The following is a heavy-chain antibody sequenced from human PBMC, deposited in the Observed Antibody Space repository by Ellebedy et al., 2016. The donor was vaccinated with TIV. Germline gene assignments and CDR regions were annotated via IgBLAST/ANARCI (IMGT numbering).Heavy chain of an antibody. D-gene: IGHD1-7*01. J-gene: IGHJ4*02. Sequence: GESLKISCAASGFTFNSYAMHWVRQAPGKGLEWVANINQDGSQTYYVDSVKGRFTISRDNAKNSWYLQRNSLTFEVTAMYYCTRSSSPGTTDYWGQGTLVTVSS. CDR2: INQDGSQT. V-gene: IGHV3-7*03. CDR3: TRSSSPGTTDY. CDR1: GFTFNSYA.